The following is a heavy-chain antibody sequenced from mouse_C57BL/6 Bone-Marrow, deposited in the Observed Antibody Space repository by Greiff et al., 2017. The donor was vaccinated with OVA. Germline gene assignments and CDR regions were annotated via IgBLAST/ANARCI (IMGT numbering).Heavy chain of an antibody. Sequence: QVQLQQPGAELVKPGASVKLSCKASGYTFTSYWMHWVKQRPGRGLEWIGRIDPKSGGTKYNEKFKSKATLTVDKPSSTAYMQLSSLTSEDSAVYYCAIGGYYGSGPNWYFDVWGTGTTVTVSS. CDR3: AIGGYYGSGPNWYFDV. V-gene: IGHV1-72*01. D-gene: IGHD1-1*01. CDR1: GYTFTSYW. CDR2: IDPKSGGT. J-gene: IGHJ1*03.